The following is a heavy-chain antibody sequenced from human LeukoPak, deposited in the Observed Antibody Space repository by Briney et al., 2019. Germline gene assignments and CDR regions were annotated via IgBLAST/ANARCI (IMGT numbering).Heavy chain of an antibody. CDR1: GFTFSSYA. CDR3: ARQRFGDV. V-gene: IGHV3-7*01. Sequence: GGSLRLSCAASGFTFSSYAMSWVRQAPGKGLEWVANIKQDGSEKNYVDSVKGRFTISRDNAKNSLYLQMNSLRAEDTAVYYCARQRFGDVWGKGTTVTVSS. CDR2: IKQDGSEK. D-gene: IGHD3-3*01. J-gene: IGHJ6*04.